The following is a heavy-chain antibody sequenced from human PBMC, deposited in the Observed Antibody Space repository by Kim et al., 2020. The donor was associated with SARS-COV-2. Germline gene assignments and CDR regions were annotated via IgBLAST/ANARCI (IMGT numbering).Heavy chain of an antibody. CDR3: ARDPYYYGSGSYYRGGFDY. Sequence: RFTISRDNAKNSLYLQMNSLRAEDTAVYYCARDPYYYGSGSYYRGGFDYWGQGTLVTVSS. J-gene: IGHJ4*02. D-gene: IGHD3-10*01. V-gene: IGHV3-11*06.